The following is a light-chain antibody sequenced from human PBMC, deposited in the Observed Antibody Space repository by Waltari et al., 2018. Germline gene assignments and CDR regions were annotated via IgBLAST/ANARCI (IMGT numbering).Light chain of an antibody. Sequence: QLVLTQSPSASASLGASVKLTCTLSSGHSTNVIAGLQKRPENGPRCVRKVNSDGSHSKGDVFPDRCPGSSAGAERYLPISSLQSEDEADYYCQTGGHGIWVFGGGTKLTVL. V-gene: IGLV4-69*01. J-gene: IGLJ3*02. CDR1: SGHSTNV. CDR3: QTGGHGIWV. CDR2: VNSDGSH.